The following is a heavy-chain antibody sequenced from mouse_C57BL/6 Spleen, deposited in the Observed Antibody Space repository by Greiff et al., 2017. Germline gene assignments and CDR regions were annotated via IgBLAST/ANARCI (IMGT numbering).Heavy chain of an antibody. CDR3: ASQTLFETAQATWFAY. Sequence: VQLQQSGAELVKPGASVKISCKASGYAFSSYWMNWVKQRPGKGLEWIGQLYPGDGDTNYNGKFKGKATLTADKSSSTAYMQLSSLTSEDSAVYFCASQTLFETAQATWFAYWGQGTLVTVSA. J-gene: IGHJ3*01. CDR1: GYAFSSYW. CDR2: LYPGDGDT. D-gene: IGHD3-2*02. V-gene: IGHV1-80*01.